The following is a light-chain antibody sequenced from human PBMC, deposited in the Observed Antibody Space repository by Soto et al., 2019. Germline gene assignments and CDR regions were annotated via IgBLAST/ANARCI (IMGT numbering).Light chain of an antibody. CDR1: GSDFGGYNY. Sequence: QSALTQPASASGSPGQSITIPCTGNGSDFGGYNYVSWYQQHPGKAPKLMIYDVSNRPSGVSNRFSGSKSDNTASLTISGLQAEDEADYYCSSYTSSSTPVVFGGGTKVTVL. J-gene: IGLJ2*01. CDR3: SSYTSSSTPVV. CDR2: DVS. V-gene: IGLV2-14*01.